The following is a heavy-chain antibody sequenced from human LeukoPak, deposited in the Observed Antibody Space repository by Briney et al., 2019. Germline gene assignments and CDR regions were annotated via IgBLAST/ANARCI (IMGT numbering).Heavy chain of an antibody. CDR1: GGSISGYY. V-gene: IGHV4-59*01. Sequence: SETLSFTCTVSGGSISGYYWSWIRQPPGEGLEWIGYLYNSGSTNYNPSLKSRVTISGDTSKNQFFLKLSSVTAADTAVYFCARGFVARAYWYFDLWGRGTLVAVSS. CDR3: ARGFVARAYWYFDL. J-gene: IGHJ2*01. D-gene: IGHD5-12*01. CDR2: LYNSGST.